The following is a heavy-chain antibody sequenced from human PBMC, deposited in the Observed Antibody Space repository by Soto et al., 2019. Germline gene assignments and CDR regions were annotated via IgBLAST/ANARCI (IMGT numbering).Heavy chain of an antibody. V-gene: IGHV3-30-3*01. CDR2: ISYDGSNK. CDR3: ARSYSSGWESDY. CDR1: GFTFSSYA. Sequence: GGSLRLSCAASGFTFSSYAMHWVRQAPGKGLEWVAVISYDGSNKYYADSVKGRFTVSRDNAQNSLSLKLNSLRVEDTAVYYCARSYSSGWESDYWGQGTQVTVSS. D-gene: IGHD6-19*01. J-gene: IGHJ4*02.